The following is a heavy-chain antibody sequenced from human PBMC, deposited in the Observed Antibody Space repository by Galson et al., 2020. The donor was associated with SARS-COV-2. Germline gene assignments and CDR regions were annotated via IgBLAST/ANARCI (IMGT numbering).Heavy chain of an antibody. V-gene: IGHV3-66*01. D-gene: IGHD6-19*01. Sequence: GGSLRLSCAASGFTVSSNYMSWVRQAPGKGLEWVSVIYSGGSTYYADSVKGRFTISRDNSKNTLYLQMNSLRAEDTAVYYCASASPGYSSGWYPSGAFDIWGQGTMVTVSS. J-gene: IGHJ3*02. CDR3: ASASPGYSSGWYPSGAFDI. CDR1: GFTVSSNY. CDR2: IYSGGST.